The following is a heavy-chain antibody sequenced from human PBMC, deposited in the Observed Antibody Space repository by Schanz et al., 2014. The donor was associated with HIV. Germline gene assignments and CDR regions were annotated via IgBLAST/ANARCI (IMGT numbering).Heavy chain of an antibody. CDR3: AKPEYDSSGNSQSHFDS. V-gene: IGHV3-23*04. J-gene: IGHJ4*02. D-gene: IGHD3-22*01. Sequence: VQLVESGGGVVQPGRSLRLSCAASGFNFNNYAMTWVRQAPGKGLEWVSSISESGGRTYYADSVNGRFTISRDNSKNTLYLQITTLRTEDTAVYYCAKPEYDSSGNSQSHFDSWGQGTPVTVSS. CDR1: GFNFNNYA. CDR2: ISESGGRT.